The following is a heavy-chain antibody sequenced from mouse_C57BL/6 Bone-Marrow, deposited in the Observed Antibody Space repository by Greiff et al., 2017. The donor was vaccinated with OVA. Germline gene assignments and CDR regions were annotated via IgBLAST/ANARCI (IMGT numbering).Heavy chain of an antibody. CDR3: GRGGLRRGFAY. J-gene: IGHJ3*01. CDR2: INPNYGTT. V-gene: IGHV1-39*01. CDR1: FYSFTYYN. D-gene: IGHD2-4*01. Sequence: EVQLQQSGPELVKPGASVKIPCNTTFYSFTYYNMNWVKQSNGKSLEWIGVINPNYGTTSYNQKFKGKATLTVDQSSSTAYMQLNSLTSEDSAVYYWGRGGLRRGFAYWGQGTLVTVSA.